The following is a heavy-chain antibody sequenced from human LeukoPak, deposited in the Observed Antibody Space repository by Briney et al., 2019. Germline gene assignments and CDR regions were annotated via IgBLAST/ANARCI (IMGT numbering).Heavy chain of an antibody. CDR1: GFTFSSYS. CDR2: IYYSGST. V-gene: IGHV4-39*07. D-gene: IGHD3-22*01. Sequence: GSLRLSCAASGFTFSSYSMNWVRQPPGKGLEWIGSIYYSGSTYYNPSLKSRVTISVDTSKNQFSLKLSSVTAADTAVYYCARVIVTLDAFDIWGQGTMVTVSS. J-gene: IGHJ3*02. CDR3: ARVIVTLDAFDI.